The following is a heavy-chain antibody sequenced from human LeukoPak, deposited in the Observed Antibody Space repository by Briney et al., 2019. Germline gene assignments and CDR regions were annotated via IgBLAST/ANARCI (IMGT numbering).Heavy chain of an antibody. CDR2: IKQDGSEQ. V-gene: IGHV3-7*01. CDR3: ARVSGATSKYDFWGGHYPTPYYLDL. J-gene: IGHJ5*02. D-gene: IGHD3-3*01. Sequence: GGSLRLSCAASGFTFSSFWMSWVREAPGKGLEWVANIKQDGSEQYYVDSVKGRFSTFRDNAKNSLYLEMNSLRAEDTAVYYCARVSGATSKYDFWGGHYPTPYYLDLWGQGTLVTVSS. CDR1: GFTFSSFW.